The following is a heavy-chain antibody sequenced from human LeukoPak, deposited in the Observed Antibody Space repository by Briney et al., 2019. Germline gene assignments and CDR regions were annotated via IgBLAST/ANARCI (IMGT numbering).Heavy chain of an antibody. CDR3: VKDPGRGPDDAFDI. D-gene: IGHD3-10*01. CDR2: ISSNGGST. Sequence: GGSLRLSCSASGFTFSSYAMHWVRQAPGKGLEYVSAISSNGGSTYYADSVKGRFTISRDNSKNTPYLQMSSLRAEDTAVYYCVKDPGRGPDDAFDIWGQGTMVTVSS. V-gene: IGHV3-64D*06. J-gene: IGHJ3*02. CDR1: GFTFSSYA.